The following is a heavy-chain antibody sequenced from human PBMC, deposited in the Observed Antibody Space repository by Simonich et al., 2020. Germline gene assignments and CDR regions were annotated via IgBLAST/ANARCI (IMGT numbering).Heavy chain of an antibody. CDR3: ARVRFEAFDI. V-gene: IGHV1-2*02. CDR1: GYTFTGYY. Sequence: QVQLVQSGAEVKKPGASVKVSCKAAGYTFTGYYMHWVRQAPGQGLEGMGWINPNSGGTNYAQKVQGRVTMTRDTSISTASMGLSRLRSDDTAVYYCARVRFEAFDIWGQGTMVTVSS. CDR2: INPNSGGT. J-gene: IGHJ3*02.